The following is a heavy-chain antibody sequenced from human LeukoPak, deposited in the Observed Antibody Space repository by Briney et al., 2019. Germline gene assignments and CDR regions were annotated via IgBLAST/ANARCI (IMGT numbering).Heavy chain of an antibody. V-gene: IGHV4-39*01. CDR3: VRANFIAVATDY. CDR1: GGSISSSTYY. D-gene: IGHD6-19*01. Sequence: SETLSLTCTDSGGSISSSTYYWGWIRQPPGKGLEWIGSIYYSGSTYYNPSLKSRVTISVDTSKNQFSLKLSSVTAADTAVYYFVRANFIAVATDYWGQGTLVTVSS. CDR2: IYYSGST. J-gene: IGHJ4*02.